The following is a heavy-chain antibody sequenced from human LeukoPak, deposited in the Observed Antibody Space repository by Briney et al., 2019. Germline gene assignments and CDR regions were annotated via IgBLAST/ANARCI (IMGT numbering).Heavy chain of an antibody. V-gene: IGHV1-46*01. Sequence: ASVKASCKASGYTFTSYYMHWVRQAPGQGLEWMGIINPSGGSTSYAQKFQGRVTMTRDMSTSTVYMELCSLRSEDTAVYYCARDVPSSSSGLMSDYWGQGTLVTVSS. J-gene: IGHJ4*02. CDR3: ARDVPSSSSGLMSDY. CDR2: INPSGGST. D-gene: IGHD6-6*01. CDR1: GYTFTSYY.